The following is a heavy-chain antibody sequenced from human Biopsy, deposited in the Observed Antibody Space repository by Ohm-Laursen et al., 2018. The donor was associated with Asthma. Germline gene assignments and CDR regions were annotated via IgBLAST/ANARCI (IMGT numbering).Heavy chain of an antibody. D-gene: IGHD5-12*01. CDR3: TRAGSTFVADY. J-gene: IGHJ4*01. V-gene: IGHV7-4-1*01. CDR1: GGTFSNYV. Sequence: ATVKISCKASGGTFSNYVFNWVRQAPGQGLEWMGWINTNSGTPTYVQGFSGRFVFSLDPSVTTAYLQIDSPRSEDTGVYYCTRAGSTFVADYWGQGTLVTVSS. CDR2: INTNSGTP.